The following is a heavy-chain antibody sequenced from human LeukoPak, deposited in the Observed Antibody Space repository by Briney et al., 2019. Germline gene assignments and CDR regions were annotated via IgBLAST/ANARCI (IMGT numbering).Heavy chain of an antibody. CDR3: ANQHYYDSGGYNPLDN. V-gene: IGHV3-30*02. CDR1: GFTFSSYG. CDR2: IRYDGSNK. Sequence: GGSLRLSCAASGFTFSSYGMHWVRQAPGKGLEWVAFIRYDGSNKYYADSVKGRFTISRDNSKNTLYLQMNSLRAEDTAVYYCANQHYYDSGGYNPLDNWGQGTLFTVSP. J-gene: IGHJ4*02. D-gene: IGHD3-22*01.